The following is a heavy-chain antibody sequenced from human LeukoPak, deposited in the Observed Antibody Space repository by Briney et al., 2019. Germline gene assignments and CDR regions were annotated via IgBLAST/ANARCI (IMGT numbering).Heavy chain of an antibody. CDR2: ISSTVITT. CDR1: GFTFSDYY. J-gene: IGHJ4*02. V-gene: IGHV3-11*01. Sequence: GGSLRLSCAASGFTFSDYYMSWIRQAPGKGLERVSYISSTVITTYYADSVKGRFTISRDNAKNSLYLQMNSLRAEDTAVYYCVRSVYNWNDVDYWGQGTLVTVSS. D-gene: IGHD1-20*01. CDR3: VRSVYNWNDVDY.